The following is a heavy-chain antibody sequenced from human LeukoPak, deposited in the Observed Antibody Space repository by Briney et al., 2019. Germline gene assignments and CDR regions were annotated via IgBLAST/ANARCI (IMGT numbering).Heavy chain of an antibody. J-gene: IGHJ6*02. D-gene: IGHD3-3*01. CDR3: ARDFGRSRDYGMDV. V-gene: IGHV3-74*01. CDR2: INADGSSA. Sequence: GGSLRLSCAASGFTLSNYWMHWVRQAPGKGLVWVSRINADGSSASYADSVKGRFTISRDNAKNTLYLQMNSLRAEDTAMYYCARDFGRSRDYGMDVWGQGTTVTVSS. CDR1: GFTLSNYW.